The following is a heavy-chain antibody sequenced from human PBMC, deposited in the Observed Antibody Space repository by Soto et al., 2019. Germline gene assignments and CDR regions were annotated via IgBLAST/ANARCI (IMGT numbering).Heavy chain of an antibody. J-gene: IGHJ3*02. CDR1: GYTFTGYY. CDR2: INPNSGGT. Sequence: ASVKVSCKASGYTFTGYYMHWVRQAPGQGLEWMGWINPNSGGTNYAQKFQGWVTMTRDTSISTAYMELSRLRSDDTAVYYCARSIVVVVADAFDIWGQGTMVTVSS. V-gene: IGHV1-2*04. D-gene: IGHD2-15*01. CDR3: ARSIVVVVADAFDI.